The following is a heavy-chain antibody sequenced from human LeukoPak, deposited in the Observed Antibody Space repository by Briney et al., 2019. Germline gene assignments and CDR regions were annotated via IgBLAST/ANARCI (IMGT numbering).Heavy chain of an antibody. D-gene: IGHD2-15*01. Sequence: GGSLRLSCAASGFTFSSYAMSWVRQAPGKGLEWVSAISGSGGSTYYADSVKDRFTISRDNSKNTLYLQMSSLIAEDTAVYYCAKDPRSGGRLPFDYWGQGTLVTVSS. V-gene: IGHV3-23*01. J-gene: IGHJ4*02. CDR2: ISGSGGST. CDR1: GFTFSSYA. CDR3: AKDPRSGGRLPFDY.